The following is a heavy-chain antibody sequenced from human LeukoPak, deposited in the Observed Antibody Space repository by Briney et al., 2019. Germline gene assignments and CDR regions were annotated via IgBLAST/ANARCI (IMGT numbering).Heavy chain of an antibody. J-gene: IGHJ5*02. CDR2: IYYSGST. D-gene: IGHD6-13*01. CDR1: GGSISSSSYY. Sequence: SETLSLTCTVSGGSISSSSYYWGWIRQPPGKGLEWIGSIYYSGSTYYNPSLKSRVTISVDTSKNQFSLKLSSVTAADTAVYYCARSVRLVAAAGTGRGWFDPWGQGTLVTVSS. CDR3: ARSVRLVAAAGTGRGWFDP. V-gene: IGHV4-39*07.